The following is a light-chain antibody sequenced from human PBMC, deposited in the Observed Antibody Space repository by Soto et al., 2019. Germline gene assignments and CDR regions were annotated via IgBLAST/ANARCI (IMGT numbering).Light chain of an antibody. CDR3: AAWDDSLNGRV. V-gene: IGLV1-44*01. Sequence: QSVLTQPPSASGTPGQRVTISCSGSSSNIGSNTVNWYQQLPGTAPKLLIYSNNQRPSGVPDRFSGSKSGTSASLAISGLQSEDEADYSCAAWDDSLNGRVFGGVPKLTVL. J-gene: IGLJ3*02. CDR1: SSNIGSNT. CDR2: SNN.